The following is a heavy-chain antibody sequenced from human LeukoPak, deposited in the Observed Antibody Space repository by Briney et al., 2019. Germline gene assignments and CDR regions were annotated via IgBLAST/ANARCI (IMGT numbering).Heavy chain of an antibody. V-gene: IGHV4-4*07. CDR1: GGSTSSYY. CDR2: IYTSGST. J-gene: IGHJ4*02. D-gene: IGHD3-22*01. CDR3: ARVPTGDYYDSREFDY. Sequence: SETLSLTCTVSGGSTSSYYWSWIRQPAGKGLEWIGRIYTSGSTNYNPSLKSRVTMSADTSKNQFSLKLSSVTAADTAVYYCARVPTGDYYDSREFDYWGQGTLVTVSS.